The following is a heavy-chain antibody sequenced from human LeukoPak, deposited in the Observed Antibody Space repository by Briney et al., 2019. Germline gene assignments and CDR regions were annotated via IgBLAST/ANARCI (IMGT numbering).Heavy chain of an antibody. Sequence: GVSVKLCCKAAGATFSSCAISWVRQAPAQGLEWMGGIIPIFGTANYAQKFQGRVTITADKSTSTAYMELSSLRSEDTAVYYCARDFEGFDYWGQGTLVTVSS. J-gene: IGHJ4*02. CDR1: GATFSSCA. V-gene: IGHV1-69*06. CDR3: ARDFEGFDY. CDR2: IIPIFGTA.